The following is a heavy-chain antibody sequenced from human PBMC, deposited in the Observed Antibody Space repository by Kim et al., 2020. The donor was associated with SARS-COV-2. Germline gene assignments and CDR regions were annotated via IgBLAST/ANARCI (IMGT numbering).Heavy chain of an antibody. J-gene: IGHJ5*02. D-gene: IGHD2-15*01. CDR3: ATQDIVVVVAASHWFDP. V-gene: IGHV4-39*07. CDR1: GGSISSSSYY. Sequence: SETLSLTCTVSGGSISSSSYYWGWIRQPPGKGLEWIGSIYYSGSTYYNPSLKSRVTISVDTSKNQFSLKLSSVTAADTAVYYCATQDIVVVVAASHWFDPWGQGTLVTVSS. CDR2: IYYSGST.